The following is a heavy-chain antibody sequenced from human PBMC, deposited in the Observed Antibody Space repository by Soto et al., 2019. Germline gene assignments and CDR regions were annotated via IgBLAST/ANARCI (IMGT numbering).Heavy chain of an antibody. CDR1: GFSLRTTGVC. Sequence: QITLKEYGPTLVKSTQTLTLTCTYSGFSLRTTGVCVCWIRKPPGKALEWLGIIYWDDDKLDSPSLKSRLTLTSDISKSQVVLTMTNMGPVDTATYFCAHTWGLPFYYWGPGNLVIVSS. D-gene: IGHD3-16*01. V-gene: IGHV2-5*02. J-gene: IGHJ4*02. CDR2: IYWDDDK. CDR3: AHTWGLPFYY.